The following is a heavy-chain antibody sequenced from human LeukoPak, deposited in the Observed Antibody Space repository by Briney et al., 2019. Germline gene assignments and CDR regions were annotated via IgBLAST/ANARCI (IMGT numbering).Heavy chain of an antibody. J-gene: IGHJ4*02. CDR3: ARADIIVVAGATPVGSAFEY. CDR1: GFTFSSYA. CDR2: ISGSGGST. Sequence: PGGSLRLSCAASGFTFSSYAMSWVRQAPGKGLEWVSAISGSGGSTYYADSVKGRFTISRDNSKNTLYLQMNSLRAEDTAVYYCARADIIVVAGATPVGSAFEYWGQGTLITVS. V-gene: IGHV3-23*01. D-gene: IGHD2-15*01.